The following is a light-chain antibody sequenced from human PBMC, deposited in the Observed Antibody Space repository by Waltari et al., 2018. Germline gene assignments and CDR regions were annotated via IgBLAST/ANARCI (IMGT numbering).Light chain of an antibody. V-gene: IGLV3-1*01. J-gene: IGLJ2*01. CDR2: QDN. Sequence: SYELTQPPSVSVSPGQTASFTSSGDNLGDKSTSWYQKRPGQSPMLVIYQDNKRPSGIPERFSGSSSGDTATLTISGTQSLDEADYYCQAWDSSTVVFGGGTKLTVL. CDR3: QAWDSSTVV. CDR1: NLGDKS.